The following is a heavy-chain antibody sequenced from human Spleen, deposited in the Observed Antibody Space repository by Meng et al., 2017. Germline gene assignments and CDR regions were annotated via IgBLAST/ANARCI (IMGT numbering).Heavy chain of an antibody. D-gene: IGHD5-18*01. Sequence: SETLSLTCTVSGGSINSGDYYWSWIRQHPGKGLEWIGYIDYSGSTYYNPSLRSPVIISIDTSKNQFSLKLSSVTAADTAVYYCAREPPPYSYGYGTFDYWGQGTRVTGSS. CDR2: IDYSGST. CDR3: AREPPPYSYGYGTFDY. V-gene: IGHV4-31*01. CDR1: GGSINSGDYY. J-gene: IGHJ4*02.